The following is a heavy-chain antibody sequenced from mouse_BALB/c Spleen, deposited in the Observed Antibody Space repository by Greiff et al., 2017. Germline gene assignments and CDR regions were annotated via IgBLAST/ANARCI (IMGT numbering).Heavy chain of an antibody. J-gene: IGHJ3*01. CDR1: GFTFSGYT. V-gene: IGHV5-6-4*01. CDR2: ISSGGSYT. CDR3: TRDREGAY. Sequence: EVMLVESGGGLVKPGGSLKLSCAASGFTFSGYTMSWVRQTPEKRLEWVATISSGGSYTYYPHSVQGRFTISRDNAKNTLYLQMSSLKSEDTAMYYWTRDREGAYWGQGTLVTVSA.